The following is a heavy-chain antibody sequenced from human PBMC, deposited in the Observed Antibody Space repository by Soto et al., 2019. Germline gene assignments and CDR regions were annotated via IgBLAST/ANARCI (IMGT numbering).Heavy chain of an antibody. CDR2: ISAYHGNK. CDR3: ARDGPPLDY. Sequence: QVQLVQSGPEVKKPGASVKVSCKASGYTFSSYGISWVRQAPGQGLECMGWISAYHGNKNYAQKLQRRVTMTTDTSTSTADMDLRSLRSDDTAVYYCARDGPPLDYWGQGTLVTVSS. V-gene: IGHV1-18*01. CDR1: GYTFSSYG. J-gene: IGHJ4*02.